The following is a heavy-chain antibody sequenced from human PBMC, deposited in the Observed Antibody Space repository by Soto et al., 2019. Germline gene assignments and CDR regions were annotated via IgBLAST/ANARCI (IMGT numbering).Heavy chain of an antibody. CDR2: AYYSEST. CDR1: GGSIRSSTYQ. D-gene: IGHD3-10*01. Sequence: PSETLSLTCTVSGGSIRSSTYQWGWIRQPPGRGLEWIGSAYYSESTYYNPSLKSRVTISVDASKNQFSLRVNSVTAADTAVYYCARVLLWFGAVDYWGQGTPVTVSS. J-gene: IGHJ4*02. V-gene: IGHV4-39*02. CDR3: ARVLLWFGAVDY.